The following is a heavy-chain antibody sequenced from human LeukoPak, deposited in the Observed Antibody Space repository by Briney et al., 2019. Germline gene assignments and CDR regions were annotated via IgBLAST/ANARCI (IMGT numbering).Heavy chain of an antibody. CDR1: EFSVGSNY. CDR2: TYSGGST. CDR3: ASGPSRGY. V-gene: IGHV3-53*01. J-gene: IGHJ4*02. Sequence: PGGSLRLSCAASEFSVGSNYMTWVRQAPGKGLEWVSLTYSGGSTYYADSVKGRFTISRDNSKNTLYLQMNSLRAEDTAVYYCASGPSRGYWGQGTLVTVSS. D-gene: IGHD5-24*01.